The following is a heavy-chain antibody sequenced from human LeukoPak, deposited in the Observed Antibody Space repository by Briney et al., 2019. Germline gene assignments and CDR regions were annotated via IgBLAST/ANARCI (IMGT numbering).Heavy chain of an antibody. J-gene: IGHJ3*02. CDR2: FDPEDGET. D-gene: IGHD3-10*02. Sequence: ASVKVSCKVSGYTLTELSMHWVRQAPGKGLEWMGGFDPEDGETIYAQKFQGRVTMTEDTSTDTAYMELSSLRSEDTAVYYCATSPNTSAMFDAFDIWGQGTVVTVSS. V-gene: IGHV1-24*01. CDR3: ATSPNTSAMFDAFDI. CDR1: GYTLTELS.